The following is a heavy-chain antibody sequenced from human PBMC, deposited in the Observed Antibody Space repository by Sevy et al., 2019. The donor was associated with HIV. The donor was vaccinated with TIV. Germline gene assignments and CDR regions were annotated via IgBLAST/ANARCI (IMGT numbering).Heavy chain of an antibody. V-gene: IGHV3-15*01. D-gene: IGHD1-1*01. J-gene: IGHJ4*02. CDR2: IKSKTDGGTT. Sequence: GGSLRLSCAASGFTFSNAWMSWVRQAPGKGLEWVGRIKSKTDGGTTDYAAPVKARFTISRDDSKNTLYLQMNSLKTEDTAVYYCTTWGYNTSTRTTRLFDYWGQGTLVTVSS. CDR1: GFTFSNAW. CDR3: TTWGYNTSTRTTRLFDY.